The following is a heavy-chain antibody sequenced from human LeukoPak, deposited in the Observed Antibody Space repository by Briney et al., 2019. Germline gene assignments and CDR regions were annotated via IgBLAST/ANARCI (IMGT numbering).Heavy chain of an antibody. J-gene: IGHJ5*02. Sequence: PGGSLRLSCAASRFTFSTYAMSWVRQAPGKGLEWVSTISGSGGSTYYADSVKGRFTISRDNSKNTLYLQMNSLRAEDTAVYYCASTVSSSWLGFDPWGQGTLVTVSS. CDR2: ISGSGGST. CDR1: RFTFSTYA. CDR3: ASTVSSSWLGFDP. V-gene: IGHV3-23*01. D-gene: IGHD6-13*01.